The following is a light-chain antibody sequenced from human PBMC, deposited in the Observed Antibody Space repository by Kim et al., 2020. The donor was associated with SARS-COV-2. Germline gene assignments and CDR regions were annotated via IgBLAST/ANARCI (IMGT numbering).Light chain of an antibody. CDR1: KLEEKF. Sequence: SYELTQPPSVSVSPGQGASITCSGDKLEEKFASWFQQKPGQSPVLVIYEDTKRPSGIPERISGSTSGNTATLTISGTQAMDEADYYCQTWDSSTVVFGGGTQLTVL. CDR2: EDT. CDR3: QTWDSSTVV. V-gene: IGLV3-1*01. J-gene: IGLJ3*02.